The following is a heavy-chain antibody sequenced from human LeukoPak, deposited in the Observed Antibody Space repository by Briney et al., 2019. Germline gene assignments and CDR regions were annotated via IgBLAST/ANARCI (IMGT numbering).Heavy chain of an antibody. CDR2: IYWNDDK. Sequence: SGPTLVNPTQPLTLTCTFSGFSLSTSGVGVGWIRQPPVKALEWLALIYWNDDKRYSPSLKSRLTITKDTSKNQVVLTMTNMDPVDTATYYCAHYYDFWSGYYPYFDYWGQGTLVTVSS. D-gene: IGHD3-3*01. V-gene: IGHV2-5*01. CDR3: AHYYDFWSGYYPYFDY. J-gene: IGHJ4*02. CDR1: GFSLSTSGVG.